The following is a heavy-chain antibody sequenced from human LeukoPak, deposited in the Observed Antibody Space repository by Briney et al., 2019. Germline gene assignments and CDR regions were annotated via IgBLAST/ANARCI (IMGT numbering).Heavy chain of an antibody. J-gene: IGHJ3*02. CDR1: GFTVSSNY. Sequence: GGSLRLSCAASGFTVSSNYMSWVRPAPGKGLEWVSVIYSGGSTYYADSVKGRFTISRDNSTNTLYLQMNSLRAEDTAVYYCARVSPSDAFDIWGQGTMVTVSS. CDR3: ARVSPSDAFDI. CDR2: IYSGGST. V-gene: IGHV3-66*02.